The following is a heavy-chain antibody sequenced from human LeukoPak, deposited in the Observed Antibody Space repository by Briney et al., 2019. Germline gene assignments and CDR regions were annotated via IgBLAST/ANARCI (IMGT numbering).Heavy chain of an antibody. CDR1: GFTFSSYA. CDR2: ISYDGSNK. Sequence: GRSLRLSCAASGFTFSSYAMHWVRQAPGKGLEWVAVISYDGSNKYYADSVKGRFTISRDNSKNTLYLQMNSLRAEGTAVYYCARDGEWYYYDCSGYRWFDPWGQGTLVTVSS. V-gene: IGHV3-30*01. J-gene: IGHJ5*02. CDR3: ARDGEWYYYDCSGYRWFDP. D-gene: IGHD3-22*01.